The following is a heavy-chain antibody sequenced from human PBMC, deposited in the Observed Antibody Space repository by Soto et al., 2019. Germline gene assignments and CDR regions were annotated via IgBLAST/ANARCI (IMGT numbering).Heavy chain of an antibody. CDR3: ARLQFGEGFDY. V-gene: IGHV4-34*01. Sequence: SETLSLTCAAYGGSFSGYYWSWIRQPPGKGLEWIGEINHSGSTNYNPSLKSRVSMSVDKSKNQFSLHLTSVTAADTAVYYCARLQFGEGFDYWGQGALVTVSS. CDR2: INHSGST. CDR1: GGSFSGYY. D-gene: IGHD3-10*01. J-gene: IGHJ4*02.